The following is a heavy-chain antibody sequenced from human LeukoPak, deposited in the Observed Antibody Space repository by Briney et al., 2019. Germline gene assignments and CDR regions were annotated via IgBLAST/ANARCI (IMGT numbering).Heavy chain of an antibody. V-gene: IGHV4-30-4*01. CDR2: IYYTERA. J-gene: IGHJ5*02. CDR3: ARVSPRYADGFDP. Sequence: PSQTLSLTCTVSGDSISSGYYYWTWIRQSSGKGLEWIGNIYYTERAYYNLSLKSRLTLSIDTSRNQFSLKLKSVTASDTALYYCARVSPRYADGFDPWGQGTLVTVSS. D-gene: IGHD4-17*01. CDR1: GDSISSGYYY.